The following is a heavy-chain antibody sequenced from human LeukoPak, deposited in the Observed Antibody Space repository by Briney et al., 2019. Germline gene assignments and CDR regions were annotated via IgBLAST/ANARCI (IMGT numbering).Heavy chain of an antibody. V-gene: IGHV3-23*01. CDR3: AKWGDYDILTDYYVSDY. CDR2: IVVGDSYT. Sequence: PGASLRLSCAASGFIFSNYCMSWVRQAAGKGLESLSSIVVGDSYTYDADSVKGRFTVSRDDPKNTLYLQINTLRVENTAVYYCAKWGDYDILTDYYVSDYWGHGTLVTVSS. CDR1: GFIFSNYC. J-gene: IGHJ4*01. D-gene: IGHD3-9*01.